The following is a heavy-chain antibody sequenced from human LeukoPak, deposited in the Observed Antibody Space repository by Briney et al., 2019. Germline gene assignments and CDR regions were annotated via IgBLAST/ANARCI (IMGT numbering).Heavy chain of an antibody. D-gene: IGHD3-22*01. CDR3: ARGDSSGVPDY. CDR1: GFTFSDSF. Sequence: PGGSLRLSCAASGFTFSDSFMNWIRQAPGKGLEWLSYISHSGSNLDYAESVRGRFTISRDNANHSLYLQINSLRADDTAVYYCARGDSSGVPDYWGQGTLVTVSS. J-gene: IGHJ4*02. V-gene: IGHV3-11*01. CDR2: ISHSGSNL.